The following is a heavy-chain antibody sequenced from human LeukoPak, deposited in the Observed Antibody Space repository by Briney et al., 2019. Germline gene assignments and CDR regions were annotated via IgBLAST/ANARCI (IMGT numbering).Heavy chain of an antibody. Sequence: SETLSLTCTVSGGSVSNSNYYCGWVRQPPGKGLEWIGSIYYSGSTYYNQSLKSRFTISVDTSKNQFSLKLSSVTAADTAVYYCARQRGYCSGGSCYGMFDYWGQGTLVTVSS. D-gene: IGHD2-15*01. CDR3: ARQRGYCSGGSCYGMFDY. CDR1: GGSVSNSNYY. V-gene: IGHV4-39*01. J-gene: IGHJ4*02. CDR2: IYYSGST.